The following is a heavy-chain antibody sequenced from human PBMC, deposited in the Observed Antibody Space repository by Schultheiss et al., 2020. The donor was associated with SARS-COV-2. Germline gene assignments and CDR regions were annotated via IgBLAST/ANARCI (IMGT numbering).Heavy chain of an antibody. CDR1: GGSISSYY. Sequence: SETLSLTCTVSGGSISSYYWSWIRQRPGKGLEWIGHMYFSESTYFNPSLKSRAAISLDTSKNQFSLKLSSVTAADTAVYYCARTRLPITIFGVADYWGQGTLVTVSS. D-gene: IGHD3-3*01. J-gene: IGHJ4*02. CDR2: MYFSEST. CDR3: ARTRLPITIFGVADY. V-gene: IGHV4-59*12.